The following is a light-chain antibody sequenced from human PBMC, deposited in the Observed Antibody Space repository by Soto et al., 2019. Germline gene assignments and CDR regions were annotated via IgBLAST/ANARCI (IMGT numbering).Light chain of an antibody. J-gene: IGLJ2*01. CDR1: SSNIGGTNY. V-gene: IGLV1-47*02. CDR3: AAWDDSLSGPV. CDR2: SNN. Sequence: QSVLTQPPSASGTPGQKVFISCSGSSSNIGGTNYAYWYQQLPGAAPKLLIYSNNQRPSGVPDRFSGSKSGTSASLAISGLRSEDEADYYCAAWDDSLSGPVFGGGTKLTVL.